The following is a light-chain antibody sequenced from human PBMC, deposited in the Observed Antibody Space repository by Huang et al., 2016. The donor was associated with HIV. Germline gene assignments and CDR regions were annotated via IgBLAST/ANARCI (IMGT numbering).Light chain of an antibody. J-gene: IGKJ1*01. V-gene: IGKV3-15*01. CDR1: QSVVKN. CDR3: QQYNTSPRT. CDR2: GSS. Sequence: ESATLSCRASQSVVKNVAWDQQKPGQAPKLLIYGSSTRAAGIPARFSGSGSGTDFTLTISSLQSEDFAVYYCQQYNTSPRTFGQGTKVEV.